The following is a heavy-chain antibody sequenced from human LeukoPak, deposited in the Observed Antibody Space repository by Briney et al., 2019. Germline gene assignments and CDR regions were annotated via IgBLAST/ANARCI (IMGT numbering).Heavy chain of an antibody. J-gene: IGHJ3*02. CDR2: IYPGDSDT. V-gene: IGHV5-51*01. CDR3: ARLNYYDSSGYYYVSGAFDI. D-gene: IGHD3-22*01. Sequence: GESLKISCKGSGXSFTSYWISWVRQMPGKGLEWMGIIYPGDSDTRYSPSFQGQVTISADKSISTAYLQWSSLKASDTAMYYCARLNYYDSSGYYYVSGAFDIWGQGTMVTVSS. CDR1: GXSFTSYW.